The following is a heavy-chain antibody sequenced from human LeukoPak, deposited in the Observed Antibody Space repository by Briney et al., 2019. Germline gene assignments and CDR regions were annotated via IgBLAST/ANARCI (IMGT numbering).Heavy chain of an antibody. V-gene: IGHV4-59*01. CDR2: IYYSGST. CDR3: ARGLWVTTRYWFDP. CDR1: GGSITSYY. D-gene: IGHD4-17*01. J-gene: IGHJ5*02. Sequence: SETLSLTCTVSGGSITSYYWSWIRQPPGKGLEWIAYIYYSGSTNYNPSLKSRVTISEGTSKNQFSLKLSSVTAADTAVYYCARGLWVTTRYWFDPWGQGTLVTVSS.